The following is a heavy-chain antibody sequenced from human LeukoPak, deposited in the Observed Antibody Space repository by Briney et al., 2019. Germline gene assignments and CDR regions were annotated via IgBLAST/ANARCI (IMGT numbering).Heavy chain of an antibody. CDR2: IYNSGNN. J-gene: IGHJ4*02. Sequence: SETLSLTCTVSGGSISSDYWQWIRQPPGKGLEWVGYIYNSGNNHYDSSLKSRVTISIDTSKNQFSLKLASVTAADTAVYYCATRGYWGQGTLVAVSS. D-gene: IGHD3-10*01. CDR1: GGSISSDY. CDR3: ATRGY. V-gene: IGHV4-59*08.